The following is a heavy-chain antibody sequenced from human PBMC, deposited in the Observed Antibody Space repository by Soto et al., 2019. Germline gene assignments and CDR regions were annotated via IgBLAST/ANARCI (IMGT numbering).Heavy chain of an antibody. Sequence: GESLKISCKGSGYSFTSYWIGWVRQMPGKGLEWMGIIYPGDSDTRYSPSFQGQVTISADKSISTAYLQWSSLKASDTATYYCARPVSLSRPIVVVPAAIDYYYMDVWGKGTTATVPS. D-gene: IGHD2-2*02. J-gene: IGHJ6*03. CDR1: GYSFTSYW. CDR2: IYPGDSDT. V-gene: IGHV5-51*01. CDR3: ARPVSLSRPIVVVPAAIDYYYMDV.